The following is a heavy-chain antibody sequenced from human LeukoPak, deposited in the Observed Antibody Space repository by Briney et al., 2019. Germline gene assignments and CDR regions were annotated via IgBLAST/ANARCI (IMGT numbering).Heavy chain of an antibody. D-gene: IGHD2-8*01. CDR2: ISTGSNHI. J-gene: IGHJ4*02. CDR3: ASVYY. Sequence: GXSLRLSCAASGFTFSSYSMNWVRQAPGKGLEWVSSISTGSNHIHYADSVKGRFTISRDNAKNSLYLQMNSLRAEDTAVYYCASVYYWGQGTLVTVSS. CDR1: GFTFSSYS. V-gene: IGHV3-21*01.